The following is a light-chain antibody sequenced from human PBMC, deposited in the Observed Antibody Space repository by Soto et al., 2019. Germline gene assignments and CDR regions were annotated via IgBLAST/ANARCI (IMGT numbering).Light chain of an antibody. V-gene: IGKV1-5*03. J-gene: IGKJ4*01. CDR1: QGISIW. CDR2: KAS. Sequence: DIQVTQSPSTLSASVGDRVTITCRASQGISIWLAWYQQKPGKAPKLLIYKASSLESGVPSRFSGSGSGTEFTLTISSLLSEDFAVYYCHQYYKWPLTFGGGTKVDIK. CDR3: HQYYKWPLT.